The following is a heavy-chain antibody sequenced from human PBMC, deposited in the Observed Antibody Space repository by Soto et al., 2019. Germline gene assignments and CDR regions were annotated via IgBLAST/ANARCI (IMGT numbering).Heavy chain of an antibody. D-gene: IGHD5-12*01. V-gene: IGHV3-23*01. CDR1: GLTFSTYA. CDR3: AKSPGGLDGYNPDYSGMDV. CDR2: IGGSGTGGRT. J-gene: IGHJ6*01. Sequence: EVHLLESGGDLVQPGGSLRLSCTASGLTFSTYAMSWVRQAPGKGLEWVSAIGGSGTGGRTYYADSVKGRFTMSRDNSEDGVYRQMPSSRAADTAVYYCAKSPGGLDGYNPDYSGMDVWGQATTVTVSS.